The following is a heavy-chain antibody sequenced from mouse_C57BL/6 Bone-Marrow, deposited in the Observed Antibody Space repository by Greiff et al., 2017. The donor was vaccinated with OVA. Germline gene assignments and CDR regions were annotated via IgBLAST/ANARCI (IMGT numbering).Heavy chain of an antibody. J-gene: IGHJ1*03. CDR3: ARRDSYYYGSTSYWYFDV. CDR2: INPNNGGT. V-gene: IGHV1-18*01. Sequence: EVKLQESGPELVKPGASVKIPCKASGYTFTDYNMDWVKQSHGKSLEWIGDINPNNGGTIYNQKFKGKATLTVDKSSSTAYMELRSLTSEDTAVYYCARRDSYYYGSTSYWYFDVWGTGTTVTVSS. CDR1: GYTFTDYN. D-gene: IGHD1-1*01.